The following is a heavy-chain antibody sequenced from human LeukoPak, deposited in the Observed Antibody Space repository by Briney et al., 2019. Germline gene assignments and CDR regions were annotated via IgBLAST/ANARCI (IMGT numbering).Heavy chain of an antibody. CDR1: GGSISSSRYY. CDR2: IYYSGST. V-gene: IGHV4-39*01. D-gene: IGHD2/OR15-2a*01. J-gene: IGHJ4*02. Sequence: PSETLSLTCTVSGGSISSSRYYWGWIRQPPGKGLEWIVSIYYSGSTYHKSSLKGRVTISVDTSKSQFSLKLSSVTAADTAVYYCATQILLCHYYWGQGTLVTVSS. CDR3: ATQILLCHYY.